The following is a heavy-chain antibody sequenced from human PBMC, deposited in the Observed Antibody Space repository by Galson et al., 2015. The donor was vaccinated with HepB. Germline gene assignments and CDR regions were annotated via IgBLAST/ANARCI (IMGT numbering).Heavy chain of an antibody. CDR2: INHSGST. CDR1: GGSFSGYY. D-gene: IGHD1-14*01. CDR3: ASWNHRRDY. J-gene: IGHJ4*02. V-gene: IGHV4-34*01. Sequence: SETLSLTCAVYGGSFSGYYWSWIRQPPGKGLEWIGEINHSGSTNYNPSLKSRVTISVDTSKNQFSLKLSSVTAADTAVYYCASWNHRRDYWGQGTLVTVSS.